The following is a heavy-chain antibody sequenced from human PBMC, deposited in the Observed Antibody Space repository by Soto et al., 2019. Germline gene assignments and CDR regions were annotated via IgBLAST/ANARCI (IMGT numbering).Heavy chain of an antibody. CDR3: ARPYYYGSGSPKPSYGMDV. CDR2: ISSSSSYI. Sequence: EVQLVESGGGLVKPGGSLRLSCAASGFTFSSYSMNWVRQAPGKGLEWVSSISSSSSYIYYADSVKGRFTISRDNAKNSLYLQMNSLRAEDTAVYYCARPYYYGSGSPKPSYGMDVWGQGTTVTVSS. D-gene: IGHD3-10*01. J-gene: IGHJ6*02. CDR1: GFTFSSYS. V-gene: IGHV3-21*01.